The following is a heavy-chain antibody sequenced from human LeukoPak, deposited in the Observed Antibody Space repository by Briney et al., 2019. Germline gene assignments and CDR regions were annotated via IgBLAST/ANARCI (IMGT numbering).Heavy chain of an antibody. V-gene: IGHV1-24*01. CDR1: GYSVTELS. D-gene: IGHD3-22*01. CDR2: FNREDDAP. J-gene: IGHJ4*02. Sequence: ASVKVPCKVSGYSVTELSMHWVRQAPGLGLEWVGGFNREDDAPVYAQQFQGRVTMTEDTSTDTAYMELSSLRSEDTALYYCATLDSYYDNSGRPLLPDWGQGTLVTVSS. CDR3: ATLDSYYDNSGRPLLPD.